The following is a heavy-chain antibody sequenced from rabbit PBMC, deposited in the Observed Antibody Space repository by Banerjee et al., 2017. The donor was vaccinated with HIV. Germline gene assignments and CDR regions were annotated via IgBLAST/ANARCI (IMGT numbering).Heavy chain of an antibody. D-gene: IGHD2-1*01. V-gene: IGHV1S45*01. CDR1: GFDFSSYW. J-gene: IGHJ6*01. CDR2: IDAGSGSA. Sequence: QEQLKESGGGLVQPGGSLKLSCKASGFDFSSYWMNWVRQAPGKGLEWIGCIDAGSGSAYYASWAKGRFTISKTSSTTVTLQMTSLTAADTATYFCARDGWNEGWDNYFVLWGQGTLVTVS. CDR3: ARDGWNEGWDNYFVL.